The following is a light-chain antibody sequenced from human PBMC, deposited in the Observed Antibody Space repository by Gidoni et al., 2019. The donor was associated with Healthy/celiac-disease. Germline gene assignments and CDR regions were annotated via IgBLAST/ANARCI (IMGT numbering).Light chain of an antibody. CDR3: QSYDSSLSGSVV. V-gene: IGLV1-40*01. CDR1: SSNIGAGYD. CDR2: GNS. Sequence: QSVLPPPPSVSGAPGQRVTISCTGSSSNIGAGYDVHWYQQLPGTAPKLLIYGNSNRPSGVPDRFSGSKSGTSASLAITGLQAEDEADYYCQSYDSSLSGSVVFGGGTKLTVL. J-gene: IGLJ2*01.